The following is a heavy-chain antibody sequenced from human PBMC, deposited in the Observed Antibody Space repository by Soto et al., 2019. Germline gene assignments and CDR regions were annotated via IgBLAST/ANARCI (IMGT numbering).Heavy chain of an antibody. V-gene: IGHV5-51*01. CDR2: IYPGDSDA. D-gene: IGHD3-3*01. J-gene: IGHJ5*02. Sequence: GESLKISCKGSGYSFTTYWIAWMRQMPGRGLEWMGIIYPGDSDARYSPSLKSRVTMSVDTSKNQFSLRLSSVTAADTAIYYCATRITVFGLLIPPFDPWGQGTQVTVSS. CDR3: ATRITVFGLLIPPFDP. CDR1: GYSFTTYW.